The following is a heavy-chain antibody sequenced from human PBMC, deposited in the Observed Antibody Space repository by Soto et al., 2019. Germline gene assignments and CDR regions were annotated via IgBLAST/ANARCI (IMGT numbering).Heavy chain of an antibody. Sequence: SETLSLTCAVYGGSFSGYYWSWIRQPPGKGLEWIGEINHSGSTNYNPSLKSRVTISVDTSKNQFSLKLSSVTAADTAVYYCARVVAGDIVVVPAAISPVYFDYWGQGTLVTVSS. CDR2: INHSGST. CDR3: ARVVAGDIVVVPAAISPVYFDY. J-gene: IGHJ4*02. V-gene: IGHV4-34*01. D-gene: IGHD2-2*01. CDR1: GGSFSGYY.